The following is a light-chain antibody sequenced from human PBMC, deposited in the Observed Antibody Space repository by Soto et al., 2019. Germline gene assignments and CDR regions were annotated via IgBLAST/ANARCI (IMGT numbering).Light chain of an antibody. Sequence: QSALTQPPSASGSPGQSVTISCTGTSSDVGDHNYVSWYQHHPGKAPKLVIYEVSQRPSGVPDRFSGAKSGNTASLTGSGLQADDEADYYCSSYAGSNSDVCGTGTKVTVL. V-gene: IGLV2-8*01. CDR3: SSYAGSNSDV. J-gene: IGLJ1*01. CDR1: SSDVGDHNY. CDR2: EVS.